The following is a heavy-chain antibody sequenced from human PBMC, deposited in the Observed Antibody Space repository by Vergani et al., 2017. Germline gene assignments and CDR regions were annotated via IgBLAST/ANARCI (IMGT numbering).Heavy chain of an antibody. CDR3: ARGDYGILTGYRY. CDR2: INPSGGHT. Sequence: QVQVVQSGAEVKKSGASVKVSCKTSGYTFSNNYMHWVRQAPGQGLEWMGIINPSGGHTNYAQKFQGRVTMTRDTSTSTVYMELSSLRSEDTAIYYCARGDYGILTGYRYWGQGTLVTVS. J-gene: IGHJ4*02. D-gene: IGHD3-9*01. CDR1: GYTFSNNY. V-gene: IGHV1-46*03.